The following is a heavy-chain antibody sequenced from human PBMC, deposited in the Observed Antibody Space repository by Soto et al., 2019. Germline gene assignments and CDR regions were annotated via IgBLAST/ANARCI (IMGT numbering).Heavy chain of an antibody. CDR3: ARDYDSSGYRGRYAFDI. V-gene: IGHV3-74*01. D-gene: IGHD3-22*01. J-gene: IGHJ3*02. CDR1: GFTFSSFW. Sequence: GSLRLSCAASGFTFSSFWMHWVRQAPGKGLVWVSRINSDGSGTSYADSVKGRFTISRDNAKNTLYLQMNSLRAEDTAVYYCARDYDSSGYRGRYAFDIWGQGTMVTVS. CDR2: INSDGSGT.